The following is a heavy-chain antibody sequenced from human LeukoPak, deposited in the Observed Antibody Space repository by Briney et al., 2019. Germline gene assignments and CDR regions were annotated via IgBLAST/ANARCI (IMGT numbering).Heavy chain of an antibody. Sequence: SETLSLTCTVSGGSISSSSYYWGWIRQPPGKGLEWIGSIYYSGSTYYNPSLKSRVTISVDTSKNQFSLKLSSVTAADTAVYYCAVRPGIAVAGTVEFDYWGQGTLVTASS. CDR1: GGSISSSSYY. V-gene: IGHV4-39*01. CDR2: IYYSGST. D-gene: IGHD6-19*01. J-gene: IGHJ4*02. CDR3: AVRPGIAVAGTVEFDY.